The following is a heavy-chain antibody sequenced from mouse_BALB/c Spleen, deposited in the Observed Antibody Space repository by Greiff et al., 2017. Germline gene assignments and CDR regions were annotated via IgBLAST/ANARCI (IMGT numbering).Heavy chain of an antibody. CDR3: ARDRYAMDY. Sequence: EVKLMESGGGLVKPGGSLKLSCAASGFTFSSYAMSWVRQSPEKRLEWVAEISSGGSYTYYPDTVTGRFTISRDNAKNTLYLEMSSLRSEDTAMYYCARDRYAMDYWGQGTSVTVSS. CDR2: ISSGGSYT. V-gene: IGHV5-9-4*01. J-gene: IGHJ4*01. CDR1: GFTFSSYA.